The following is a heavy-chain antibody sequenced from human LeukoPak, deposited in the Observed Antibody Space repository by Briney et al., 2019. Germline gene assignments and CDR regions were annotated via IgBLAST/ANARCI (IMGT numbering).Heavy chain of an antibody. D-gene: IGHD3/OR15-3a*01. CDR1: GFTVSSNY. J-gene: IGHJ5*02. Sequence: GGSLRLSCAASGFTVSSNYMSWVRQAPGKGLEWVSAISGSGGSTYYADSVKGRFTISRDNSKNTLYLQMDSLRAEDTAVYYCAKSPKFWTAQNWFDPWGQGTLVTVSS. V-gene: IGHV3-23*01. CDR3: AKSPKFWTAQNWFDP. CDR2: ISGSGGST.